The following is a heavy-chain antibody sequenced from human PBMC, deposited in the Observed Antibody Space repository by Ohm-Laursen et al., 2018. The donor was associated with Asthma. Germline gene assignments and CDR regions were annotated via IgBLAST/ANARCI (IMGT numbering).Heavy chain of an antibody. V-gene: IGHV1-69*10. D-gene: IGHD5-12*01. Sequence: SVKVSCKASGGTFSSYAISWVRQAPGQGLEWMGGIIPIFGIANYAQKFQGRVTITADKSTSTAYMELSSLRSEDTAVYYCAREKHEYSGYDPDRSNWFDPWGQGTLVTVSS. CDR3: AREKHEYSGYDPDRSNWFDP. CDR1: GGTFSSYA. CDR2: IIPIFGIA. J-gene: IGHJ5*02.